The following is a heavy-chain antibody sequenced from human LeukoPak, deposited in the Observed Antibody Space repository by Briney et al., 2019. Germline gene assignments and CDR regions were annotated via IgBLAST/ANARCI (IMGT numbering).Heavy chain of an antibody. CDR2: ITHTGST. CDR1: GGSFSGYY. D-gene: IGHD2-2*01. V-gene: IGHV4-34*01. J-gene: IGHJ6*03. Sequence: PSETLSLTCTVYGGSFSGYYWSWIRQPPGKGLEWIGEITHTGSTNYNPSLKSRVTISVDTSKNQFSLKLSSVTAADTAVYYCARAVDNYYSYNMDVWGKGTTVTVSS. CDR3: ARAVDNYYSYNMDV.